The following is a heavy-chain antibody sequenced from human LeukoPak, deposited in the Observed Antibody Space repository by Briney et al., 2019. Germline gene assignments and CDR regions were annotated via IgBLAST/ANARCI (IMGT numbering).Heavy chain of an antibody. CDR3: AKALLTLAVADS. Sequence: ASVKVSCKASGYTFTSYGISWVRQAPGQGLECMGWISAYNGNTNYARKLQGRVTMTTDTSTSTAYMELRSLRSDDTAVYYCAKALLTLAVADSWGQGTLVTVSS. CDR2: ISAYNGNT. J-gene: IGHJ4*02. V-gene: IGHV1-18*01. D-gene: IGHD6-19*01. CDR1: GYTFTSYG.